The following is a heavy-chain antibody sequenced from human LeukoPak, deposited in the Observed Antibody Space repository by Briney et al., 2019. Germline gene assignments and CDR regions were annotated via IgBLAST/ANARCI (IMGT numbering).Heavy chain of an antibody. CDR1: GGSFRSYY. V-gene: IGHV4-4*07. Sequence: PSETLSLTCTVSGGSFRSYYWSWFRQPPGKGLEWLGRIYTSGSTNYNPSLKSRVTMSVDTSKNQFSLKLSSVTAADTAVFYCARVVWSSSWDDAFDIWGQGTMVTVSS. J-gene: IGHJ3*02. D-gene: IGHD6-13*01. CDR3: ARVVWSSSWDDAFDI. CDR2: IYTSGST.